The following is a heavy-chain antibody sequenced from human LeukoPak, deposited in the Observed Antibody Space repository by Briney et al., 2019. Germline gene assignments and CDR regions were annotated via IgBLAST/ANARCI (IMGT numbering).Heavy chain of an antibody. V-gene: IGHV3-21*01. D-gene: IGHD3-22*01. CDR2: ISTTTSY. Sequence: GGSLRLSCATSGFTFSNYSLNWVRQAPGKGLEWVSSISTTTSYYADSVKGRFSISRDNAKNSLYLLLISLRAEDTAVYYCAKDDYYDTSGYRDWGQGTLVTVSS. CDR3: AKDDYYDTSGYRD. J-gene: IGHJ4*02. CDR1: GFTFSNYS.